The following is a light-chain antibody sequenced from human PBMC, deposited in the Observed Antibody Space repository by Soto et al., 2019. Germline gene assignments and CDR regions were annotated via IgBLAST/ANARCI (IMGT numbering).Light chain of an antibody. Sequence: EIVLRQSPATLSLSPGERATLSCRASQSIHTSLAWYQQKSGKPPRLVIYDSTLRANGVPDRFGGSRSGTEFTLTINSLEPEDFAVYYCQQRNVWPPITFGQGTRLEI. CDR3: QQRNVWPPIT. CDR2: DST. J-gene: IGKJ5*01. V-gene: IGKV3-11*01. CDR1: QSIHTS.